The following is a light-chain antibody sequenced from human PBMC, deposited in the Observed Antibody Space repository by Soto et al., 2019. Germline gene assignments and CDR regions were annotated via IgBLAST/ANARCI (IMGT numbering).Light chain of an antibody. CDR3: QQYHDWPIT. Sequence: EIVMTQFPATPSVSPGGGGPLSFRASQSVSTHLAWYQQIPGQAPRLLIYGTSTRAAGIPARFSGRGPGTEFTFTISSLQSEDFAVYHCQQYHDWPITFGQGTRLEIK. V-gene: IGKV3-15*01. CDR1: QSVSTH. CDR2: GTS. J-gene: IGKJ5*01.